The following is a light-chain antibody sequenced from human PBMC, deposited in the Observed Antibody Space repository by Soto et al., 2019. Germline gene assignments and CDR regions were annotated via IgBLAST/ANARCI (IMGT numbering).Light chain of an antibody. J-gene: IGKJ5*01. CDR1: QSISSF. CDR2: GAS. Sequence: EIVLTQSPGTLSLSPGEGATLSCRASQSISSFLAWYQQRRGQAPRLLIHGASSRATGIPDRFSGSGSGTDFTLTISRLEPEDFAVYYCQQYGSSPITFGQGTRLEIK. CDR3: QQYGSSPIT. V-gene: IGKV3-20*01.